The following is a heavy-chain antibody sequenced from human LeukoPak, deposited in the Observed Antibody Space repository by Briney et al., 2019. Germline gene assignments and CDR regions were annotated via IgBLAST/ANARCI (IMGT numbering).Heavy chain of an antibody. Sequence: PGGSLRLSRAASGFTFNSYVMSWVRQAPGKGLEWVSAIGGSSGRTYYADSVRGRFTISRDNSKNTVYLQLNSLRGEDTAVYYCAKDLVSGDWYWRGFDSWGQGTLVTVSS. CDR3: AKDLVSGDWYWRGFDS. V-gene: IGHV3-23*01. CDR2: IGGSSGRT. CDR1: GFTFNSYV. D-gene: IGHD6-19*01. J-gene: IGHJ4*02.